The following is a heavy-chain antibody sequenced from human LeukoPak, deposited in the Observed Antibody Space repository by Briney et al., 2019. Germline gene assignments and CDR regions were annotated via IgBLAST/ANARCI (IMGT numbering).Heavy chain of an antibody. CDR3: ARVVGTMVRGVGNWFDP. CDR1: GGSISSGGYY. D-gene: IGHD3-10*01. CDR2: IYYSGST. V-gene: IGHV4-31*03. Sequence: PSETLSLTCTVSGGSISSGGYYWSWIHQHPGKGLEWIGYIYYSGSTYYNPSLKSRVTISVDTSKNQFSLKLSSVTAADTAVYYCARVVGTMVRGVGNWFDPWGQGTLVTVSS. J-gene: IGHJ5*02.